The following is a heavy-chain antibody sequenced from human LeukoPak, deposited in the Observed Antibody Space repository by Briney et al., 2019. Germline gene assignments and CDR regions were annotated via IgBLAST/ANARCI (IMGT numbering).Heavy chain of an antibody. CDR2: ISGSGGST. J-gene: IGHJ4*02. CDR3: ARVVVVTAMRADYFDY. Sequence: GGSLRLSCAASGFTLSSYGMNWVRQAPGKGLEWVSGISGSGGSTYYADSVKGRFTISRDNSKNTLYLQMNSLRAEDTAVYYCARVVVVTAMRADYFDYWGQGTLVTVSS. V-gene: IGHV3-23*01. D-gene: IGHD2-21*02. CDR1: GFTLSSYG.